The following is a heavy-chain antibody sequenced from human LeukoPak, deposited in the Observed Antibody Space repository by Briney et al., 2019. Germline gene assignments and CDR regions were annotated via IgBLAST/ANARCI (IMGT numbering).Heavy chain of an antibody. CDR1: GYTFTGYY. J-gene: IGHJ4*02. CDR2: INPNSGGT. D-gene: IGHD3-22*01. V-gene: IGHV1-2*02. CDR3: ATHRHYYDSSGYYNDY. Sequence: ASVKVSCKASGYTFTGYYMHWVRQAPGQGLEWMGWINPNSGGTNYAQKFQGRVTMTEDTSTDTAYMELSSLRSEDTAVYYCATHRHYYDSSGYYNDYWGQGTLVTVSS.